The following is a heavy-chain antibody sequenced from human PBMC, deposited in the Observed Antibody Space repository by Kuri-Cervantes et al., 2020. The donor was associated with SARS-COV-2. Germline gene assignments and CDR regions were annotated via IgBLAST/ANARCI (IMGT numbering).Heavy chain of an antibody. CDR3: AKIPEPKDIAVVVAATVFFDP. V-gene: IGHV3-21*04. Sequence: GESLKISCAASGFTFSSYSMNWVRQAPGKGLEWVSSISSSSSYIYYADSVKGRFTISRDNAKNSLYLQMNSLRAEDTAVYYCAKIPEPKDIAVVVAATVFFDPWGQGPLATVPS. D-gene: IGHD2-15*01. CDR1: GFTFSSYS. J-gene: IGHJ5*02. CDR2: ISSSSSYI.